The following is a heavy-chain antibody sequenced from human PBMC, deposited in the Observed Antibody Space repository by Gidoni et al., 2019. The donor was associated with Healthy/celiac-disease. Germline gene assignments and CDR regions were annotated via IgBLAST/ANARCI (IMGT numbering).Heavy chain of an antibody. Sequence: QVQLVESGGGVVQPGRSLRLSCAASGFTFSSYGMHWVRQAPGKGLEWVAVISYDGSNKYYADSVKGRFTISRDNSKNTLYLQMNSLRAEDTAVYYCAKDSGLPSYWYFDLWGRGTLVTVSS. CDR2: ISYDGSNK. V-gene: IGHV3-30*18. D-gene: IGHD4-17*01. CDR1: GFTFSSYG. J-gene: IGHJ2*01. CDR3: AKDSGLPSYWYFDL.